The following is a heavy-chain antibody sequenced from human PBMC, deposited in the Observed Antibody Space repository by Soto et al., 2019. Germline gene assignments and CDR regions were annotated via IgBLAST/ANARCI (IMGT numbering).Heavy chain of an antibody. Sequence: EVQLVESGGGLVQPGGSLRLSCAASGFTFSSYWMSWVRQAPGKGLEWVANIKEDGSDMYYVDSVKGRFTISRDNAKNSLYLQMTSLRAEDTAVYYCATEVWVYYYFCSGDSNYWGQGTLVTVSS. J-gene: IGHJ4*02. CDR1: GFTFSSYW. CDR3: ATEVWVYYYFCSGDSNY. CDR2: IKEDGSDM. V-gene: IGHV3-7*01. D-gene: IGHD3-3*01.